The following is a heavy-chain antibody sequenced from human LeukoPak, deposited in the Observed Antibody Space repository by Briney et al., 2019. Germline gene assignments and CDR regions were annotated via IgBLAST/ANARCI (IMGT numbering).Heavy chain of an antibody. J-gene: IGHJ3*02. CDR2: IYYSGST. CDR3: ARGRFLDAFDI. D-gene: IGHD3-3*01. V-gene: IGHV4-59*01. CDR1: GGSLSSYY. Sequence: PSETLSLPCTVSGGSLSSYYWSWIRQPPGKGLEWIGYIYYSGSTKYKPSLKSRVTISVDTSKNQFSLKLSSVTAADTAVYYCARGRFLDAFDIWGQGTMVTVSS.